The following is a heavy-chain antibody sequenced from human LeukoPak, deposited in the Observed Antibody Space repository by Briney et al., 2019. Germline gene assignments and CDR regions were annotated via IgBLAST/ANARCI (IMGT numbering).Heavy chain of an antibody. J-gene: IGHJ5*02. V-gene: IGHV3-30*18. CDR1: GFTFSSYS. CDR2: ITYDGSNK. D-gene: IGHD1-26*01. CDR3: AKGDLPSHLEWELPLSWFDP. Sequence: PGGSLRLSCAASGFTFSSYSMNWVRQAPGKGLEGVAVITYDGSNKYYADSVKGRFTISRDNSKNTLYLQMNSLRAEDTAVYYCAKGDLPSHLEWELPLSWFDPWGQGTLVTVSS.